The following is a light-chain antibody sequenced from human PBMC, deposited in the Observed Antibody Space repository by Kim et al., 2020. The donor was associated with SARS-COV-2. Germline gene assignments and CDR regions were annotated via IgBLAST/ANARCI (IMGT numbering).Light chain of an antibody. CDR2: GTS. CDR1: QTVTRCY. V-gene: IGKV3-20*01. CDR3: QQYGSSSYT. Sequence: EIELTQSPGTLSLFPGERVTLSCRASQTVTRCYLAWYQQKPGQAPRLLIYGTSSRATGIPDRFSGSGSGTDFTLTISRLEPEDFAVYYCQQYGSSSYTFGQGTKLEI. J-gene: IGKJ2*01.